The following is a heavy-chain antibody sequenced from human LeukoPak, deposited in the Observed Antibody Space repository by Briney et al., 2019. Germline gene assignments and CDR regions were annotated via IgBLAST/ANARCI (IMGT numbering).Heavy chain of an antibody. Sequence: PGGSLRLSCAASGFTFDDYLIHWVRQAPGKGLEWVSVISWHGGSIYYADSVKGRFTISRDNSKNSLYLQMNSLRTEDTALYYCAKDRSGSGNTYFDYWGQGTLVTVSS. V-gene: IGHV3-43*01. D-gene: IGHD3-10*01. CDR3: AKDRSGSGNTYFDY. CDR1: GFTFDDYL. J-gene: IGHJ4*02. CDR2: ISWHGGSI.